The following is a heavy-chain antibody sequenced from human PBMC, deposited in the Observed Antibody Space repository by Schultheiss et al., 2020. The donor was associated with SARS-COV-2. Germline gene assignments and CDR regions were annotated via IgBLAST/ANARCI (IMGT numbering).Heavy chain of an antibody. CDR1: GGSISSYY. CDR3: ARDQWEQPLDY. V-gene: IGHV4-59*12. J-gene: IGHJ4*02. Sequence: SETLSLTCTVSGGSISSYYWSWIRQPPGKGLEWIGYIYYSGSTNYNPSLKSRVTMSVDTSKNQFSLKLSSVTAADTAVYYCARDQWEQPLDYWGQGTLVTVSS. CDR2: IYYSGST. D-gene: IGHD1-26*01.